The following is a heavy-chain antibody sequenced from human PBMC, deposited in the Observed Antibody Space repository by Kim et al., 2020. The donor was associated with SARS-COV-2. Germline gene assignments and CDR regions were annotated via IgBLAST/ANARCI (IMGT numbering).Heavy chain of an antibody. D-gene: IGHD2-2*01. J-gene: IGHJ6*02. CDR3: AALPPYYYYYYGMDV. V-gene: IGHV3-74*01. CDR1: GFTFSSYW. CDR2: INSDGSST. Sequence: GGSLRLSCAASGFTFSSYWMHWVRQAPGKGLVWVSRINSDGSSTSYADSVKGRCTISRDNAKNTLYLQMNSLRAEDTAVYYCAALPPYYYYYYGMDVWGQGNTVTVSS.